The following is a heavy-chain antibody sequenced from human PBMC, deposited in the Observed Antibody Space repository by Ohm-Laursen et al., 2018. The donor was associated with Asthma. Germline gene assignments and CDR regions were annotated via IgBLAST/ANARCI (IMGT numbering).Heavy chain of an antibody. CDR3: ARQVAQRWLQA. J-gene: IGHJ4*02. V-gene: IGHV4-39*01. Sequence: SDTLSLTCTVSGRPITRGAYYWTWIRQPPGKGLEWIGSIYYSGSTYYNPSLKSRVTISVDTSKNQFSLKMGSVTAADTAVYYCARQVAQRWLQAWGQGTLVTVSS. D-gene: IGHD5-24*01. CDR1: GRPITRGAYY. CDR2: IYYSGST.